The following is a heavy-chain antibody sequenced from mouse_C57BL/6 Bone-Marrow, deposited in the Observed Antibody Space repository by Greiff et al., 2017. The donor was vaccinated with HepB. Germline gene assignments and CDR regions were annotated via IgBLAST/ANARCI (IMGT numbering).Heavy chain of an antibody. D-gene: IGHD2-5*01. Sequence: VQGVESGAELVRPGTSVKMSCKASGYTFTNYWIGWAKQRPGHGLEWIGDIYPGGGYTNFNEKFKGKATLTADKSSSTAYMQFSSLTSEDSAIYYCARVPYSNGAMDYWGQGTSVTVSS. CDR3: ARVPYSNGAMDY. V-gene: IGHV1-63*01. CDR1: GYTFTNYW. CDR2: IYPGGGYT. J-gene: IGHJ4*01.